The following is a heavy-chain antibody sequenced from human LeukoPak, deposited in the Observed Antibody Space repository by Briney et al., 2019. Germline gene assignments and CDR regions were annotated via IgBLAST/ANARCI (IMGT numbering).Heavy chain of an antibody. CDR2: INPNSGGT. D-gene: IGHD3-10*01. V-gene: IGHV1-2*02. Sequence: GASVNVSCKASGYTFTGYYMHWVRQAPGQGREWMGWINPNSGGTNYAQKFQGRVTMTRDTAISTAYMELSRLRSDDTAVYYCARGLVRDDFDYWGQGTLVTVSS. CDR1: GYTFTGYY. J-gene: IGHJ4*02. CDR3: ARGLVRDDFDY.